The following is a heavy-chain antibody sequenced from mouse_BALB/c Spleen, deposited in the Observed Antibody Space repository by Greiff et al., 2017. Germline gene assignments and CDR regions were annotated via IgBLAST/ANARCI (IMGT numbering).Heavy chain of an antibody. D-gene: IGHD1-1*01. Sequence: VQLQQSGAELVRPGSSVKISCKASGYAFSSYWMNWVKQRPGQGLEWIGQIYPGDGDTNYNGKFKGKATLTADKSSSTAYMQLSSLTSEDSAVYFSARRGAIVYYNAMDSWGEGTPVTASS. CDR1: GYAFSSYW. J-gene: IGHJ4*01. CDR3: ARRGAIVYYNAMDS. V-gene: IGHV1-80*01. CDR2: IYPGDGDT.